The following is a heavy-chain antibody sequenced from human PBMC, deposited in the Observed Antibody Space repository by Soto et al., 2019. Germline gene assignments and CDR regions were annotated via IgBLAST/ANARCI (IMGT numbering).Heavy chain of an antibody. CDR1: GFTFSTFA. V-gene: IGHV3-23*01. D-gene: IGHD4-4*01. J-gene: IGHJ6*02. CDR3: AKGKHCNGYGMDV. CDR2: INSHGANT. Sequence: GSLRLSCAASGFTFSTFAMSWGRQAPGKGLEWVSAINSHGANTYSADSVKGRFAISRDNSKDTLYLQMNSLRAEDTAVYYCAKGKHCNGYGMDVWARGTTVTVSS.